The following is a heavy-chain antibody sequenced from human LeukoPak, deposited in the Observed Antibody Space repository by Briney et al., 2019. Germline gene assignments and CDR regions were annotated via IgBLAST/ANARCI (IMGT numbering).Heavy chain of an antibody. J-gene: IGHJ5*02. CDR1: GGSISSSNW. Sequence: SGTLSLTCAVFGGSISSSNWWSWVRQPPGKGLEWIGEIYHDGSTIYNPSLKSRVTISVDKSKNQFSLRLTSVTAADTAVYYCARLRVDDGANGSWFDPWGQGTLVTVSS. D-gene: IGHD4-23*01. CDR3: ARLRVDDGANGSWFDP. V-gene: IGHV4-4*02. CDR2: IYHDGST.